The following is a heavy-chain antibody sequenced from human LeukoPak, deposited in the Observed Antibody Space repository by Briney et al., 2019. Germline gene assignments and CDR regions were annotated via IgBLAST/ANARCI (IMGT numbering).Heavy chain of an antibody. CDR1: GYTFTGYY. CDR3: ARTTYGDCEVELDY. CDR2: INPNSGGT. D-gene: IGHD4-17*01. Sequence: ASVKVSCKASGYTFTGYYIHWVRQAPGQGLEWMGWINPNSGGTNYAQKFQGRVTMTRDTSISTAYMELSRLRSDDTAVYYCARTTYGDCEVELDYWGQGTLVTVSS. V-gene: IGHV1-2*02. J-gene: IGHJ4*02.